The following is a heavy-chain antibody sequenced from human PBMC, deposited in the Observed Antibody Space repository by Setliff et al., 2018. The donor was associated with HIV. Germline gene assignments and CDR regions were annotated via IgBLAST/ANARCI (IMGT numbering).Heavy chain of an antibody. CDR2: IYPGDSDT. V-gene: IGHV5-51*01. CDR3: ARHSHYDRSGYYYHKMPDDAFDI. J-gene: IGHJ3*02. Sequence: GESLKISCKGSGYKFTGYWIGWARQMPGKSLERMGIIYPGDSDTRYSPSFQGQVTISTDKSISTAFLQWSSLKASDTAMYYCARHSHYDRSGYYYHKMPDDAFDIWGLGTMVTVSS. CDR1: GYKFTGYW. D-gene: IGHD3-22*01.